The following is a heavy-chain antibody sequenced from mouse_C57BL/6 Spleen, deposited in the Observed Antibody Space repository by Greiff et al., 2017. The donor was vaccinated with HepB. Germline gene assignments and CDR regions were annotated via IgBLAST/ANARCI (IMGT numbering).Heavy chain of an antibody. CDR1: GFSFNTYA. D-gene: IGHD3-2*02. J-gene: IGHJ3*01. CDR3: VWGGSGYVAWFAY. CDR2: IRSKSNNYAT. V-gene: IGHV10-1*01. Sequence: EVKLLESGGGLVQPKGSLKLSCAASGFSFNTYAMNWVRQAPGKGLEWVARIRSKSNNYATYYADSVKDRFTISRDDSESMLYLQMNNLKTEDTAMYYCVWGGSGYVAWFAYWGQGTLVTVSA.